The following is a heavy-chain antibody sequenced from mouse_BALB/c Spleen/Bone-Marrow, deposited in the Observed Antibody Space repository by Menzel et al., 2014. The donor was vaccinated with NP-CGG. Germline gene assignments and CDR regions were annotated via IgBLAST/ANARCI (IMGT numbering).Heavy chain of an antibody. CDR1: GFTFSNYG. CDR2: ISSGGTYT. Sequence: EVQLQESGGDLVKPGGSLKLSCAASGFTFSNYGMSWVRQIPDKRLEWVATISSGGTYTFYPDSVKGRFTISRDDTKNTLTRQMTSLKSEDTAMYYCARRRDYDYFDYWGQGTTLTVSS. V-gene: IGHV5-6*01. J-gene: IGHJ2*01. D-gene: IGHD2-4*01. CDR3: ARRRDYDYFDY.